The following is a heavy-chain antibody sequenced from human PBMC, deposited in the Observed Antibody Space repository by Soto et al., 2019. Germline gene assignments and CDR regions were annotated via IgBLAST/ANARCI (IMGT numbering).Heavy chain of an antibody. Sequence: QVQLVQSGADVRKPGASVKVSCKASGYTFTNYGVSWVRQAPGQGLEWMGWIGAYHGNTNYAEKFKGRVTLTTDTSTTTAYMELTSLDSDDTAVYYCARDRDAFYTLWGQGTLVTVSS. J-gene: IGHJ4*02. CDR1: GYTFTNYG. V-gene: IGHV1-18*01. CDR2: IGAYHGNT. CDR3: ARDRDAFYTL. D-gene: IGHD3-16*01.